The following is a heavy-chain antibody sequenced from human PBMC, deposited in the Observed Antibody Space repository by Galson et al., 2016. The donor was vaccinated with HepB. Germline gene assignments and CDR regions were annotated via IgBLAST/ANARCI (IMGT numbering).Heavy chain of an antibody. J-gene: IGHJ5*02. V-gene: IGHV3-23*01. CDR1: GFTFSSYA. D-gene: IGHD1-1*01. Sequence: SLRLSCAASGFTFSSYAMTWVRQAPGKGLEWVSAIGGSGGSTYYADSVKGRFTISRDNSKNTLCLQMKSLRAEDTAIYYFARERTKLEFDPWGQGTLVTVSS. CDR3: ARERTKLEFDP. CDR2: IGGSGGST.